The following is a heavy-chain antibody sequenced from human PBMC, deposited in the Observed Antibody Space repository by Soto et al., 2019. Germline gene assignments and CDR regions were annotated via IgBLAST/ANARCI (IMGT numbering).Heavy chain of an antibody. D-gene: IGHD4-4*01. J-gene: IGHJ6*02. CDR1: GFTFSSYW. V-gene: IGHV3-7*03. Sequence: GGSLRLSCAASGFTFSSYWMSWVRQPPGKGLEWVANIKQDGSEKYYVDSVKGRFTISRDNAKNSLYLQMNSLRAEDTAVYYCARGVYSNYPTYYYYGMDVWGQGTTVTVSS. CDR2: IKQDGSEK. CDR3: ARGVYSNYPTYYYYGMDV.